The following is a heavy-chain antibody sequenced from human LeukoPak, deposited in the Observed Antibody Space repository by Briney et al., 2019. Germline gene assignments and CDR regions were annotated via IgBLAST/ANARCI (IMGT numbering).Heavy chain of an antibody. CDR2: IRDDGSDS. J-gene: IGHJ4*02. D-gene: IGHD2-21*01. V-gene: IGHV3-7*01. Sequence: GGSLRLSCVGSGFTFSAYWMTWVRQAPGKGLEWVANIRDDGSDSYYVGSVKGRFTISRDNAKNSLYLQMNSLRAEDTAVYYCARDDRNSYYDYWGQGTLVTVSP. CDR3: ARDDRNSYYDY. CDR1: GFTFSAYW.